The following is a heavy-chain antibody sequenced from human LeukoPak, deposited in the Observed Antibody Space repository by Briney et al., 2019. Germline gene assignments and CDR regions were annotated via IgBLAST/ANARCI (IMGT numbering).Heavy chain of an antibody. CDR2: ISYDGSNK. J-gene: IGHJ3*02. CDR3: AKDWGSGSYQPDAFDI. D-gene: IGHD1-26*01. Sequence: GGSLRLSCAASGFTFSSYGMHWVRQAPGKGLEWVAVISYDGSNKYYADSVKGRFTISRDNSKNTLYLQMNSLRAEDTAVYYCAKDWGSGSYQPDAFDIWGQGTMVTVSS. CDR1: GFTFSSYG. V-gene: IGHV3-30*18.